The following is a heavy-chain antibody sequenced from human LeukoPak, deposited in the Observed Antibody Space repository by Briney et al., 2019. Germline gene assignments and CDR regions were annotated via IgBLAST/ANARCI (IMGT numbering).Heavy chain of an antibody. CDR3: AHSLSGSGFDY. CDR1: GFSLNTSGVG. CDR2: LYWDDDK. J-gene: IGHJ4*02. V-gene: IGHV2-5*02. D-gene: IGHD3-10*01. Sequence: GSGPRLVKPTQTLTLTCTFSGFSLNTSGVGVVWIRQPPGKALEWLALLYWDDDKRYSPSLKSRLTITKDTSKNQVLLTVTNMDPMDTATYYCAHSLSGSGFDYWGQGTLVTVSS.